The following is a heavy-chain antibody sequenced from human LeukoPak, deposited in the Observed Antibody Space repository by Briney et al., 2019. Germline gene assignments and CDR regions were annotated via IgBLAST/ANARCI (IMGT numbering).Heavy chain of an antibody. CDR2: IYHSGST. CDR3: ASCTSCYSSYYYYYYMDV. J-gene: IGHJ6*03. CDR1: GYSIGSGYY. D-gene: IGHD2-2*02. Sequence: SETLSLTCTVSGYSIGSGYYWGWIRQPPGKGLEWIGSIYHSGSTYYNPSLKSRVTISVDTSKNQFSLKLSSVTAADTAVYYCASCTSCYSSYYYYYYMDVWGKGTTVTVSS. V-gene: IGHV4-38-2*02.